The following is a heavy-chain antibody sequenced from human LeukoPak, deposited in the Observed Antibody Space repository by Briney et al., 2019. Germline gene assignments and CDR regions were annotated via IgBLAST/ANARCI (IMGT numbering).Heavy chain of an antibody. V-gene: IGHV1-3*01. CDR2: INGDKGNT. CDR3: ARGEVIIMLRGVIGSNWLDL. Sequence: GASVKVSCKASGYIFTRHAMYWVRQAPGQRLEWMGWINGDKGNTKYSQKFQGRVTITRDTSASTAHMELSSLRSEDAAVYYCARGEVIIMLRGVIGSNWLDLWGQGTLVTVSS. D-gene: IGHD3-10*01. J-gene: IGHJ5*02. CDR1: GYIFTRHA.